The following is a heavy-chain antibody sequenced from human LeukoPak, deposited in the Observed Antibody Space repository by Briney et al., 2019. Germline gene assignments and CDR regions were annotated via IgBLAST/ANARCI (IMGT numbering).Heavy chain of an antibody. Sequence: GGSLRLSCAASGFTFSSYAMSWIRQAPGKGLEWLSYISSSGSTIYYADSVKGRFTISRDNAKNSLYLQMNSLRAEDTAVYYCASFESSSGSLDYWGQGTLVTVSS. D-gene: IGHD3-10*01. CDR3: ASFESSSGSLDY. V-gene: IGHV3-11*04. CDR1: GFTFSSYA. CDR2: ISSSGSTI. J-gene: IGHJ4*02.